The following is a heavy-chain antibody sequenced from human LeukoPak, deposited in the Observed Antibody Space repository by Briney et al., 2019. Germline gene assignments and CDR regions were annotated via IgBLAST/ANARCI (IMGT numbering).Heavy chain of an antibody. CDR3: AVRPYYDSSGDFRY. CDR2: IYYSGST. CDR1: GXSIFNYY. V-gene: IGHV4-59*08. D-gene: IGHD3-22*01. Sequence: PSETLSLTCTVSGXSIFNYYGSWIRQPPGKGLEWIGYIYYSGSTNYNPSLKTRVTISVDTSKKSFSLRLSSVTAADTAVYYCAVRPYYDSSGDFRYWGQGTLVTVSS. J-gene: IGHJ4*02.